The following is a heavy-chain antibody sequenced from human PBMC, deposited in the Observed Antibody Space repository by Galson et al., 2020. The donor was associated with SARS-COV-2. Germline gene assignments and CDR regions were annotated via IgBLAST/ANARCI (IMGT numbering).Heavy chain of an antibody. V-gene: IGHV3-7*01. Sequence: GGSLRLSCEVSGFTFNAFWMSWFRQAPGTGLEWVANIKGDGSETNYADFVKGRFSISRDNAANSLYLQMNSLRVEDSAVYYCSREGWQGGYWGQGTRVTVSS. CDR1: GFTFNAFW. CDR2: IKGDGSET. D-gene: IGHD6-19*01. CDR3: SREGWQGGY. J-gene: IGHJ4*02.